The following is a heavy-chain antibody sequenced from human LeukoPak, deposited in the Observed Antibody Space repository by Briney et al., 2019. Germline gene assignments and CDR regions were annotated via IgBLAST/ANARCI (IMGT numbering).Heavy chain of an antibody. D-gene: IGHD5-24*01. CDR3: ARHGRRSGYNWDRYYFDY. Sequence: SETLSLTCTVSGGSISSYYWSWIRQPPGKGLEWIGSIYYSGSTYYNPSLKSRVTISVDTSKNQFSLKLSSVTAADTAVYYCARHGRRSGYNWDRYYFDYWGQGTLVTVSS. CDR1: GGSISSYY. J-gene: IGHJ4*02. CDR2: IYYSGST. V-gene: IGHV4-39*01.